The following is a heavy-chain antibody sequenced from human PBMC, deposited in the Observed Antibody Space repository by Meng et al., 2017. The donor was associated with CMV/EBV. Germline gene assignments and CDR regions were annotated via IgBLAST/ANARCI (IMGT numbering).Heavy chain of an antibody. Sequence: SETLSLTCTVSGDSISSGGYYWSWIRQHPGKGLEWIGYIYYSGSTYYNPSLKSRVTISVDTSKNQFSLKLSSVTAADTAVYYCARKHCGGDCSLDYWGQGTLVTVSS. D-gene: IGHD2-21*01. CDR1: GDSISSGGYY. V-gene: IGHV4-31*03. CDR2: IYYSGST. CDR3: ARKHCGGDCSLDY. J-gene: IGHJ4*02.